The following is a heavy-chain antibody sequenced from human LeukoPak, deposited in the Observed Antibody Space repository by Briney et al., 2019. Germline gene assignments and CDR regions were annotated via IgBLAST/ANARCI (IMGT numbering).Heavy chain of an antibody. CDR1: GFTFSSYS. CDR2: ISSSSSYI. CDR3: ARVPTMIVVDDAFDI. D-gene: IGHD3-22*01. V-gene: IGHV3-21*01. J-gene: IGHJ3*02. Sequence: GGSLRLSCAASGFTFSSYSMNWVRQVPGKGLEWVSSISSSSSYIYYADSVKGRFTISRDNAKNSLYLQMNSLRAEDTAVYYCARVPTMIVVDDAFDIWGQGTMVTVPS.